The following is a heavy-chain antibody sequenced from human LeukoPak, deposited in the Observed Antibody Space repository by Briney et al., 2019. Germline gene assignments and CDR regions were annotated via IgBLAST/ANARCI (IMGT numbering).Heavy chain of an antibody. CDR2: INPNTGGT. D-gene: IGHD2-15*01. V-gene: IGHV1-2*02. CDR1: GFTFNAYY. CDR3: ARRYCSGGGCLGWIVP. Sequence: ASVKVSCKASGFTFNAYYMHWVRQAPGQGLEWMGWINPNTGGTNYAQKFQGRVTMTRDTSISTAYMELSRLRSDDTAVYYCARRYCSGGGCLGWIVPWGQGTLVTVSS. J-gene: IGHJ5*02.